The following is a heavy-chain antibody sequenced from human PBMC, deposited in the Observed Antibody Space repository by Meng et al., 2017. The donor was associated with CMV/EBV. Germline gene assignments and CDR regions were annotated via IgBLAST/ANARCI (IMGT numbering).Heavy chain of an antibody. V-gene: IGHV3-9*01. J-gene: IGHJ4*02. Sequence: SLKISCAASGFTFDDYAMHWVRQAPGKGLEWVSGISWNSGSIGYADSVKGRFTISRDNAKNSLYLQMNSLRAEDTALYYCAKDGAPTRAFDYWGQGTLVIVSS. CDR2: ISWNSGSI. CDR1: GFTFDDYA. CDR3: AKDGAPTRAFDY. D-gene: IGHD4/OR15-4a*01.